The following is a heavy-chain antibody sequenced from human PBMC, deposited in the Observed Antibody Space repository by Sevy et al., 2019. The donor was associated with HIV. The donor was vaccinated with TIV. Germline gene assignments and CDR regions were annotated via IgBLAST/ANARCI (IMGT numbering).Heavy chain of an antibody. D-gene: IGHD2-15*01. J-gene: IGHJ4*02. Sequence: ASVKVSCKASGYTFTGYYMHWVRQAPGQGLEWMGWINPNSGGTNYAQKFQGRVTMTRDTSISTAYMELCRLRSDDTAAYYCARDESTNCSGGSCHGDYWGQGTLVTVSS. CDR1: GYTFTGYY. CDR2: INPNSGGT. V-gene: IGHV1-2*02. CDR3: ARDESTNCSGGSCHGDY.